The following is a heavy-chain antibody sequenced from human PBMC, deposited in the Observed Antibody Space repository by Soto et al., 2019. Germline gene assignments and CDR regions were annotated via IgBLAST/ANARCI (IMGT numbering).Heavy chain of an antibody. CDR3: AKDSYYDILTGNYYFDY. D-gene: IGHD3-9*01. J-gene: IGHJ4*02. CDR2: ISWNSGSI. V-gene: IGHV3-9*01. Sequence: PGGSLRLSCAACGFTFDDYAMHWVRQAPGKGLEWVSGISWNSGSIGYADSVKGRFTISRDNAKNSLYLQMNSLRAEDTALYYCAKDSYYDILTGNYYFDYWGQGTLVTVSS. CDR1: GFTFDDYA.